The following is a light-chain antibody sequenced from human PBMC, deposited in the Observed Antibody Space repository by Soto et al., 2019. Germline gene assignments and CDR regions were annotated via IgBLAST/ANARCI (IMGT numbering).Light chain of an antibody. CDR1: SSDVGGYNY. CDR2: EVS. V-gene: IGLV2-8*01. J-gene: IGLJ3*02. Sequence: QSALTQPPSASGSPGQSVAISCTGTSSDVGGYNYVSWYQQHPGKAPKLMIYEVSKRPSGVXDRXSGXXXXXXXXLTVSGLQAEDEADYYCSSYAGIKTLFGGGTKVTVL. CDR3: SSYAGIKTL.